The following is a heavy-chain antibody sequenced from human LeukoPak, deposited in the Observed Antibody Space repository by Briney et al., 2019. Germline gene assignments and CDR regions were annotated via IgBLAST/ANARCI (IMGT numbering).Heavy chain of an antibody. CDR2: INHSGST. CDR3: ARGRFIAARWYYYYMDV. J-gene: IGHJ6*03. CDR1: GGSFSGYY. V-gene: IGHV4-34*01. D-gene: IGHD6-6*01. Sequence: SETLSLTCAVYGGSFSGYYWSWIRQPPGKGLEWIGEINHSGSTNYNPSLKSRVIISVDTSKNQFSLKLSSVTAADTAVYYCARGRFIAARWYYYYMDVWGKGTTVTVSS.